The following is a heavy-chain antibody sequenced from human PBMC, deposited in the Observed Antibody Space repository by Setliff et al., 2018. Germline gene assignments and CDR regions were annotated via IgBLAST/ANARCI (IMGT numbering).Heavy chain of an antibody. CDR3: ARDSALHSYHYDSSGYLDY. J-gene: IGHJ4*02. D-gene: IGHD3-22*01. Sequence: PSETLSLTCTVSGASISSSRDYWGWVRQPPGKGLEWIGSIYYSGSTYYNPSLKSRVTISVDRPKNQFSLKLSSVTAADTGVYYCARDSALHSYHYDSSGYLDYWGQGALVTVSS. V-gene: IGHV4-39*07. CDR2: IYYSGST. CDR1: GASISSSRDY.